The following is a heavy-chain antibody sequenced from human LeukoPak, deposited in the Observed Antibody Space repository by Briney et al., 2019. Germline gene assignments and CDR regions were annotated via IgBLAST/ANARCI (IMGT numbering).Heavy chain of an antibody. J-gene: IGHJ4*02. CDR3: GRLNTDWGFLFDS. Sequence: SETLSLTCIVSGDXISRNTYHWGWVRQPPGKGLEWIGTIYYSGSIYYNQSLRGRVALSVDTSKNQFSLKLTSVTAADTAVYYCGRLNTDWGFLFDSWGQGTLVTVSS. D-gene: IGHD7-27*01. V-gene: IGHV4-39*01. CDR2: IYYSGSI. CDR1: GDXISRNTYH.